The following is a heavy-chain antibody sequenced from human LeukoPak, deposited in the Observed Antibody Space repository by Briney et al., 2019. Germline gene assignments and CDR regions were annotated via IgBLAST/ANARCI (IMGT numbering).Heavy chain of an antibody. V-gene: IGHV3-23*01. Sequence: GGSLRLSCAASGFIFSNYAMYWVRQAPGKGLDGFSVFSGRSDNTYYADSVKGRSTLSRDSSKNTLYLQMNSLRADDTAVYYCAKWGDYDVLTGYYVSDFWGQGTLVTVSS. CDR3: AKWGDYDVLTGYYVSDF. CDR2: FSGRSDNT. CDR1: GFIFSNYA. D-gene: IGHD3-9*01. J-gene: IGHJ4*02.